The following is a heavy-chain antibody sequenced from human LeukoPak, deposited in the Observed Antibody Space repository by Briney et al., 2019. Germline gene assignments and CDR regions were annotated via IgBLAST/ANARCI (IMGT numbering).Heavy chain of an antibody. V-gene: IGHV3-9*01. Sequence: PGGSLRLSCAASGFTFDDYAMHWVRQAPGKGLEWVSGISWNSGSIGYADSVKGRFTISRDNAKNSLYLQMNSLRAEDTAVYYCARDPAYIVVVPAAYFDYWGQGTLVTVSS. D-gene: IGHD2-2*01. CDR2: ISWNSGSI. CDR1: GFTFDDYA. J-gene: IGHJ4*02. CDR3: ARDPAYIVVVPAAYFDY.